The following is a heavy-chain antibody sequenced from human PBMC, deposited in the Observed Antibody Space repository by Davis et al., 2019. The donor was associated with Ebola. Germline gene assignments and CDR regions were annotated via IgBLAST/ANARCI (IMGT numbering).Heavy chain of an antibody. D-gene: IGHD3-9*01. CDR1: GGPVSSGSYY. Sequence: MPSETLSLTCTVPGGPVSSGSYYWSWIRQPPGKGLERIGYIYYSGSTNYNPSLKSRVTISVDTSKNQFSLKLSSVTAADTAVYYCVYYDILTDGMDVWGQGTTVIVSS. V-gene: IGHV4-61*01. J-gene: IGHJ6*02. CDR2: IYYSGST. CDR3: VYYDILTDGMDV.